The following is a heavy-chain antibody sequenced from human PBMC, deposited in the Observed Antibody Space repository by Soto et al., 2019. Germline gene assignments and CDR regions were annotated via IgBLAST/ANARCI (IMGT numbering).Heavy chain of an antibody. CDR1: GFTLSMSA. D-gene: IGHD3-16*02. J-gene: IGHJ3*01. V-gene: IGHV3-23*01. CDR2: ISDSGDRT. CDR3: AKDRGIIVKAGDAFDV. Sequence: EVQLMESGGGLVQPGGSLRLSCASSGFTLSMSAVNWVRQAPGKGLEWVSYISDSGDRTYYADSVKGRFTISRDRSKNTVSLQMDSLTAEATAVYYCAKDRGIIVKAGDAFDVWGQGTKVTVSS.